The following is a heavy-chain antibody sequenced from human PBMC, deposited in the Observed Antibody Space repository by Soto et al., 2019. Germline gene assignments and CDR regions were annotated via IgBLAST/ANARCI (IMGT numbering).Heavy chain of an antibody. D-gene: IGHD6-13*01. J-gene: IGHJ4*02. Sequence: QVQLVQSGAEVKNPGSSVKVSCKASGGTFSSYTISWVRQAPGQGLEWMGRLIPIPGIANYAQKFQGRVTITADKSTSTAYMELSSLRSEDTAVYYCAGDRVAAAGEFDYWGEGTLVTVSS. CDR3: AGDRVAAAGEFDY. V-gene: IGHV1-69*08. CDR1: GGTFSSYT. CDR2: LIPIPGIA.